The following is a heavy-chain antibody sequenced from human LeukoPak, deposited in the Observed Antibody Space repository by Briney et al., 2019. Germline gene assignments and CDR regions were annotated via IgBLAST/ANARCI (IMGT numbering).Heavy chain of an antibody. Sequence: ASVKVSCKASGYTFTSYDVNWVRQAAGQGLEWMGWMNPKSGNTGYAQSLQGRLTMTTDTSTNTAYMELSSLYSEDTAIYYCARAIPFGYFLGGNFYERSSHGFDVWGQGTVVTVSA. CDR2: MNPKSGNT. CDR3: ARAIPFGYFLGGNFYERSSHGFDV. D-gene: IGHD2-15*01. CDR1: GYTFTSYD. V-gene: IGHV1-8*01. J-gene: IGHJ3*01.